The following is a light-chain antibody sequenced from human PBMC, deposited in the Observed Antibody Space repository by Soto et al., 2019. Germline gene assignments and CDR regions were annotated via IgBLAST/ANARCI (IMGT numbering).Light chain of an antibody. CDR2: GNS. V-gene: IGLV1-40*01. J-gene: IGLJ2*01. Sequence: QSVLTQPPSVSGAPGQRVTISCTGSSSNIGAGYAVHWYQQLPGTAPKLLIYGNSNRPSGVPDRFSGSKSGTSASLAITGRQAEDEADYYCQSYDSSLSGYVVFGGGTKLTVL. CDR1: SSNIGAGYA. CDR3: QSYDSSLSGYVV.